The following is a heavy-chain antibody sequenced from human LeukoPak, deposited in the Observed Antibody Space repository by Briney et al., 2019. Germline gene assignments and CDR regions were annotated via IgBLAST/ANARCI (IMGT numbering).Heavy chain of an antibody. Sequence: PSETLSLTCTVSGGSINNFYWSWIRQPPGGGLKWIGYIYYSGTTNYNPSLKSRVTISVDASKNQFSLWLSSVTAADTAVYYCARLARLTLIRGVTGYHSLDVWGKGTQVTVSS. CDR3: ARLARLTLIRGVTGYHSLDV. J-gene: IGHJ6*04. D-gene: IGHD3-10*01. CDR1: GGSINNFY. V-gene: IGHV4-59*01. CDR2: IYYSGTT.